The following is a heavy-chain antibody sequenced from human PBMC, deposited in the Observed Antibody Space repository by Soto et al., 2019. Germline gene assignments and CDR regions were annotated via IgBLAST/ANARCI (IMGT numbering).Heavy chain of an antibody. Sequence: QVQLVESGGGVVQPGRSLRLSCAASGFTFSSYGMHWVRQAPGKGLEWVAVIWYDGSNKYYADSVKGRFTISRDNSKNTLYLQMNSLRAEDTAVYYCAREICGGDCYSLDYWGQGTLVTVSS. V-gene: IGHV3-33*01. CDR3: AREICGGDCYSLDY. D-gene: IGHD2-21*02. CDR2: IWYDGSNK. J-gene: IGHJ4*02. CDR1: GFTFSSYG.